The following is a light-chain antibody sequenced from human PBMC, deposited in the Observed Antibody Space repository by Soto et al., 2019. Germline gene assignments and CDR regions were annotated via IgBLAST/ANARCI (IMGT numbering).Light chain of an antibody. V-gene: IGKV3-15*01. CDR3: QQYNNWPPT. Sequence: EIVMTQSPATLSVSPGERASLSCRASQSVSSNLAWNQQKPGQAPRLLIYGASTRATGIPARFSGSGSGTDFTLTISSLQSEDFSVYYCQQYNNWPPTFGGGTKVEIK. CDR2: GAS. J-gene: IGKJ4*01. CDR1: QSVSSN.